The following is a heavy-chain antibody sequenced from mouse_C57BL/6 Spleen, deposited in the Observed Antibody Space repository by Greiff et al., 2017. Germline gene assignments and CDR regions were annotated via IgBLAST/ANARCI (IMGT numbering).Heavy chain of an antibody. CDR3: ARYYDYIYARDD. J-gene: IGHJ4*01. CDR2: LYPGDGDT. Sequence: QVQLKESGAELVKPGASVKISCKASGYAFSSYWMNWVKQRPGKGLEWIGQLYPGDGDTTYNGKFKGKATLTADKYSSTAYMKRSRLTYEEAAVYFCARYYDYIYARDDWGQGTSVTVSS. D-gene: IGHD2-4*01. V-gene: IGHV1-80*01. CDR1: GYAFSSYW.